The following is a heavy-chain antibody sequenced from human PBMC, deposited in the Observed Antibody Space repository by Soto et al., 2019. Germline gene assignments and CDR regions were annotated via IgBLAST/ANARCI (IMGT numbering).Heavy chain of an antibody. J-gene: IGHJ6*02. CDR3: ARVGCSSTSCYHYYYGMDV. CDR1: GGSFSGDY. V-gene: IGHV4-34*01. Sequence: SSETLSLTCAVYGGSFSGDYWSWIRQPPGKGLEWIGEINHSGSTNYNPSLKSRVTISVDTSKNQFSLKLSSVTAADTAVYYCARVGCSSTSCYHYYYGMDVWGQGTTVTVSS. D-gene: IGHD2-2*01. CDR2: INHSGST.